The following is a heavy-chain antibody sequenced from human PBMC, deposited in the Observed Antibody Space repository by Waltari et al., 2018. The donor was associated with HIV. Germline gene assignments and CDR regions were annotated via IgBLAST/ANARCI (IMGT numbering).Heavy chain of an antibody. D-gene: IGHD2-21*01. CDR3: VRVVSDGHGSSWLDP. V-gene: IGHV4-4*02. CDR1: GGSISTYNW. CDR2: IYHPGST. J-gene: IGHJ5*02. Sequence: QVQLQESGPGQVEPSGTLSLTCAVSGGSISTYNWWTWVRQPPGKGLEWIGEIYHPGSTKDNNSRKSRVTMSVDKSKNQVSLELRSVTAADTAVYYCVRVVSDGHGSSWLDPWGQGTLVTVSS.